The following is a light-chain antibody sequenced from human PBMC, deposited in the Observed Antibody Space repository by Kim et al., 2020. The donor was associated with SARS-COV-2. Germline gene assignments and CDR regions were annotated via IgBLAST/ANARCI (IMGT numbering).Light chain of an antibody. CDR2: DAS. CDR3: QQRTNWPPFT. CDR1: QSVSNF. J-gene: IGKJ2*01. V-gene: IGKV3-11*01. Sequence: LSPGETATLSCRASQSVSNFLAWYQQKPGQAPRLLIYDASNRAPGIPARFSGSGSGTDFTLTISSLDPEDFAVYYCQQRTNWPPFTFGQGTKLEI.